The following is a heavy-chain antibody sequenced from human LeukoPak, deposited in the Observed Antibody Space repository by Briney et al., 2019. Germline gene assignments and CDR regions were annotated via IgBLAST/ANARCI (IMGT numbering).Heavy chain of an antibody. Sequence: PGGSLRLSCAASGFTFRTYAMHWVRQAPGKGLEYVSAISSNGGSTYYAKSVKGRFSTSRDNSKNTLYLQMGSLRAEDMAVYYCARTSGGYGGPYQYWGQGTLVTVSS. V-gene: IGHV3-64*01. D-gene: IGHD1-26*01. CDR1: GFTFRTYA. CDR3: ARTSGGYGGPYQY. J-gene: IGHJ4*02. CDR2: ISSNGGST.